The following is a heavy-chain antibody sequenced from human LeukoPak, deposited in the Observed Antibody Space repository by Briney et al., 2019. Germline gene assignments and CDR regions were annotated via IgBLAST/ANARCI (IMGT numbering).Heavy chain of an antibody. V-gene: IGHV1-69*13. J-gene: IGHJ4*02. D-gene: IGHD5-12*01. CDR1: GGTFSSYA. CDR3: ARDRSPPPRCSGYDHFDY. Sequence: SVKVSCKASGGTFSSYAISWVRQAPGQGLEWMGGIIPIFGTANYAQKFQGRVTITADESTSTAYMELSSLRSEDTAVYYCARDRSPPPRCSGYDHFDYWGQGTLVTVSS. CDR2: IIPIFGTA.